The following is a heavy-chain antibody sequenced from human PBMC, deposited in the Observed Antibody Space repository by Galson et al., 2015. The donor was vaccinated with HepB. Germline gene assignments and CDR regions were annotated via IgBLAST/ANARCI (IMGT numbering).Heavy chain of an antibody. CDR3: ARVGVGAFDV. D-gene: IGHD3-10*01. CDR2: IYYSGNT. J-gene: IGHJ3*01. V-gene: IGHV4-59*01. Sequence: SETLSLTCAVYGGSFSGYYWSWVRQPPGKGLEWIEYIYYSGNTNYNPSLKSRLTISVDTSKNQFSLRLSSVTAADTAVYYCARVGVGAFDVWGQGTMVTVSS. CDR1: GGSFSGYY.